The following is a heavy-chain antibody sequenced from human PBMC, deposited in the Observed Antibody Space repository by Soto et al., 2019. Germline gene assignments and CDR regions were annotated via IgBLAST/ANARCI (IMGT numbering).Heavy chain of an antibody. J-gene: IGHJ4*02. CDR3: ARDSYCSGGSCYSIFDY. V-gene: IGHV1-2*02. Sequence: QVQLVQSGAEVKKPGASVKVSCKASGYTFTGYYMHWVRQAPGQGLEWMGWINPNSGGTNYAQKFQGRVTMTRDTSISTAYMELSRLRSDDTAVYYCARDSYCSGGSCYSIFDYWGQGPLVTVSS. CDR2: INPNSGGT. CDR1: GYTFTGYY. D-gene: IGHD2-15*01.